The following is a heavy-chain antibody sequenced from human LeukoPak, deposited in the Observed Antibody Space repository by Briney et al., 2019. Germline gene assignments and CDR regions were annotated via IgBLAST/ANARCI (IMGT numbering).Heavy chain of an antibody. CDR3: ARVDASSLAVHC. V-gene: IGHV1-2*02. Sequence: ASVKVSCKASGGTFSSYAISWVRQAPGQGLEWMGRINPNSGGTNCGQKFQDRVTLTRDTSIATAYMELTGLTSDDTAVYYCARVDASSLAVHCWGQGTLVTVSS. J-gene: IGHJ4*02. CDR2: INPNSGGT. CDR1: GGTFSSYA. D-gene: IGHD6-19*01.